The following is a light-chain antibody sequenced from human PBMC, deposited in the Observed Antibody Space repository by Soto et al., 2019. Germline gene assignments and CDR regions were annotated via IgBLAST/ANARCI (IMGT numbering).Light chain of an antibody. J-gene: IGKJ5*01. Sequence: IVLTQSPATLSVSLGESATLSCRASQGIXSNFGWYQQKPGQAPRLLXYGASTRATGIPARFSGSGSGTDFTLTISRLEPEDFAVYYCQQYDSSTITFGQGTRLEI. CDR2: GAS. V-gene: IGKV3D-15*01. CDR1: QGIXSN. CDR3: QQYDSSTIT.